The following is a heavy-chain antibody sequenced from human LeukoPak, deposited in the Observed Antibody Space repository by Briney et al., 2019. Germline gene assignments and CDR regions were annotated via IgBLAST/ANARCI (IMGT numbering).Heavy chain of an antibody. Sequence: GGSLRLSCAASGFTFSTYSMNWVRRAPGKGREWVSYISSSSNTINYADSVKGRFTVSRDNAKNSLYLQMNSLRAEDTAVYYCASGDLHKGGAFDIWGQGTMVTVSS. J-gene: IGHJ3*02. CDR1: GFTFSTYS. D-gene: IGHD3-16*01. CDR2: ISSSSNTI. CDR3: ASGDLHKGGAFDI. V-gene: IGHV3-48*04.